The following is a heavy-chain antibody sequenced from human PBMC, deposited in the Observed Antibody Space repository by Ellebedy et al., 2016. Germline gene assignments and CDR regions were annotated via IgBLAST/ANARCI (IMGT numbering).Heavy chain of an antibody. Sequence: GESLKISCKGSGYSFTSYWIGWVRQMPGKGLEWMGIIYPGDFDTRYSPSFQGQVTISADKSNSTAYLQWSSLKASDTAMYYCARPLGKWDYVWGSYRYADDAFDIWGQGTMVTVSS. CDR3: ARPLGKWDYVWGSYRYADDAFDI. J-gene: IGHJ3*02. CDR1: GYSFTSYW. D-gene: IGHD3-16*02. CDR2: IYPGDFDT. V-gene: IGHV5-51*01.